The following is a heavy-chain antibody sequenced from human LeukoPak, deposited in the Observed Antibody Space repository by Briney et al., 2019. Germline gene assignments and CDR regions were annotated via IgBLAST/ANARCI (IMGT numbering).Heavy chain of an antibody. CDR1: GYTFTGYY. V-gene: IGHV1-2*02. CDR3: ARDESRDGYNLFDY. D-gene: IGHD5-24*01. Sequence: ASVKVSCKASGYTFTGYYMHWVRRAPGQGLEWMGWINPNSGGTNYAQKFQGRVTMTRDTSISTAYMELSRLRSDDTAVYYCARDESRDGYNLFDYWGQGTLVTVSS. J-gene: IGHJ4*02. CDR2: INPNSGGT.